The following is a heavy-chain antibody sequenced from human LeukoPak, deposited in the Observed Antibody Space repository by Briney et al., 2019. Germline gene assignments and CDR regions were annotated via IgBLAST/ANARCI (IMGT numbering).Heavy chain of an antibody. CDR3: AKEEERLEAFDI. CDR1: GFTFSDYY. D-gene: IGHD3-3*01. Sequence: PGGSLRLSCAASGFTFSDYYMSWIRQAPGKGLEWVSGVSVSGLSTYYADSVKGRFTISRDNSKNTLNLQMNSLRVEDTAIYYCAKEEERLEAFDIWGQGTMVTVSS. V-gene: IGHV3-23*01. CDR2: VSVSGLST. J-gene: IGHJ3*02.